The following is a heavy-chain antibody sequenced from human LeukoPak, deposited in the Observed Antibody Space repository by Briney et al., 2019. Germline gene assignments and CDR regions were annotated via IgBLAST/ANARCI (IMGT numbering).Heavy chain of an antibody. D-gene: IGHD2-2*01. CDR3: ARDRLEYCSSTSCYVGGSYYHYYGMDV. CDR1: GFTFSDYY. V-gene: IGHV3-11*06. CDR2: ISSSSSYT. Sequence: GGSLRLSCAASGFTFSDYYMSWIRQAPGKGLEWVSYISSSSSYTNYADSVKGRFTISRDNAKNSLYLQMNSLRAEDTAVYYCARDRLEYCSSTSCYVGGSYYHYYGMDVWGKGTTVTVSS. J-gene: IGHJ6*04.